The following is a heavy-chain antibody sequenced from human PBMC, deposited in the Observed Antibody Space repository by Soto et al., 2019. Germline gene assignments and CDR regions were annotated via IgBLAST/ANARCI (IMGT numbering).Heavy chain of an antibody. J-gene: IGHJ4*02. CDR3: ARQYCSDGSCYFGF. CDR2: IYYSGTT. D-gene: IGHD2-15*01. CDR1: GGSFSGYY. V-gene: IGHV4-59*08. Sequence: SETLSLTCTVSGGSFSGYYWNWIRQPPGTGLEWIGYIYYSGTTKYNPSLNSRVTISADTSKNQFSLRLSSVTAADTAVYYCARQYCSDGSCYFGFWGQGTLVTVSS.